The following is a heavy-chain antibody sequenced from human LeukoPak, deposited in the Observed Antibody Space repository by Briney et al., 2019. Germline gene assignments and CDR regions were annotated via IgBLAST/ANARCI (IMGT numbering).Heavy chain of an antibody. J-gene: IGHJ4*02. Sequence: PGGSLRLSCAASGFTFSTYSMNWVRQAPGKGLEWISYISSSSTTIYYADSVKGRFTISRDNAKNSLYLQMNSLRAEDTAVYYCARNRPSTTVTTSDYWGQGTLVTVSS. CDR2: ISSSSTTI. V-gene: IGHV3-48*01. CDR3: ARNRPSTTVTTSDY. D-gene: IGHD4-17*01. CDR1: GFTFSTYS.